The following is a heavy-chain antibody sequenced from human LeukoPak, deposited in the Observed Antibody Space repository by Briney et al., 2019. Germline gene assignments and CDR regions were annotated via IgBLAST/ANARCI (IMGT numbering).Heavy chain of an antibody. Sequence: GRSLRLSCAASGFTFSSYAMSWVRQAPGKGLEWVSAISGGGGSTYYADSVKGRFTISRDNSKNTLYLQMNSLRAEDTAVYYCAKGDTGGRYYDILTGNYLYSPTHFDYWGQGTLVTVSS. D-gene: IGHD3-9*01. V-gene: IGHV3-23*01. J-gene: IGHJ4*02. CDR3: AKGDTGGRYYDILTGNYLYSPTHFDY. CDR2: ISGGGGST. CDR1: GFTFSSYA.